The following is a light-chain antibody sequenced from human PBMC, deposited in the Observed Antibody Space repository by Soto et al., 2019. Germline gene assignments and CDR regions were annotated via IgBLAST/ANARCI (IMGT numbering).Light chain of an antibody. J-gene: IGLJ1*01. CDR3: CSYAGSSTYV. Sequence: QSVLTQPASVSGSHGQSITISCTGTSSDVGSYNLVSWYQQHPGKAPKVMIYEVSKRPPGVPNRFSGSKSGYTASLTISGLQAEDEADYYCCSYAGSSTYVFGTGTKVTVL. V-gene: IGLV2-23*02. CDR2: EVS. CDR1: SSDVGSYNL.